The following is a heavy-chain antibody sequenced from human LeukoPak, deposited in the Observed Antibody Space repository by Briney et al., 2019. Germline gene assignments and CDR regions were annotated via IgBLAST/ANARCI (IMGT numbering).Heavy chain of an antibody. Sequence: GGSLRLSCAASGFTFSSYAMSWVRQAPGKGLEWVSAISGSGGSTYYADSVKGRFTISRDNAQNSLYLQMNSLRAEDTAVYYCARVTLWGSGSYLAYYYMDVWGKGTTVTVSS. V-gene: IGHV3-23*01. CDR2: ISGSGGST. D-gene: IGHD3-10*01. J-gene: IGHJ6*03. CDR3: ARVTLWGSGSYLAYYYMDV. CDR1: GFTFSSYA.